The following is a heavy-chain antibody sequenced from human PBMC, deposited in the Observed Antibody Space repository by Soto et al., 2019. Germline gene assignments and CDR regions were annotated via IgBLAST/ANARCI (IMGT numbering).Heavy chain of an antibody. CDR3: AREGRRDGYNFWSGVDY. Sequence: GGSMRLSWLPSGFTFTSHGMRCGRPAPSKGLEWGTVIWHNERNKYYTDSVKGRFTISRDKPKSTRYLQMNSHKAEDTGVYYCAREGRRDGYNFWSGVDYWGQGTLVTVAS. D-gene: IGHD3-3*01. CDR1: GFTFTSHG. V-gene: IGHV3-33*01. CDR2: IWHNERNK. J-gene: IGHJ4*02.